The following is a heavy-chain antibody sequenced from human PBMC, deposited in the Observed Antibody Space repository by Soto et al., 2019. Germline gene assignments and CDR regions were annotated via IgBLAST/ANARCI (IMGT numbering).Heavy chain of an antibody. V-gene: IGHV4-39*01. J-gene: IGHJ4*02. CDR3: ARLEGLATISYYFDF. Sequence: PSVTLSLTCSVSGVSINSDKYYWGWIRQPPGKGLEWIGSIYYRGNTYYNPSLQTRVTISLDKSKSQSSLKLNSVTAADSAVYFCARLEGLATISYYFDFWGQGALVTVSS. CDR2: IYYRGNT. CDR1: GVSINSDKYY. D-gene: IGHD3-9*01.